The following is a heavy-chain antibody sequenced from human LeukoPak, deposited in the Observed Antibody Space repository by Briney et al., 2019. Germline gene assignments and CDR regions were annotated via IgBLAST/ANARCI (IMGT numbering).Heavy chain of an antibody. CDR2: ISGSGGST. J-gene: IGHJ3*02. Sequence: GGSLRLSCAASGFTFSSYAMSWVRQAPGKGLEWVSAISGSGGSTYYADSVRGRFTTSRDNSKNTLYLQMNSLRAEDTAVYYCAKDYGQWLVQEAFDIWGQGTMVIVSS. CDR3: AKDYGQWLVQEAFDI. CDR1: GFTFSSYA. V-gene: IGHV3-23*01. D-gene: IGHD6-19*01.